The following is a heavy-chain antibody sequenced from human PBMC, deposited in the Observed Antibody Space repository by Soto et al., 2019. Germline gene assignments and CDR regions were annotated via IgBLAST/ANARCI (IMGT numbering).Heavy chain of an antibody. CDR3: ARGPSGDKVDY. Sequence: SETLSLTCAVSGGSISSGGYSWSWIRQPPGKGLEWIGYMYHSGSTYNNPSLTSRVTISVDTSKNQFSLQLRSVTAADTAVYYCARGPSGDKVDYWGQGTLVTVSS. D-gene: IGHD7-27*01. V-gene: IGHV4-30-2*05. J-gene: IGHJ4*02. CDR1: GGSISSGGYS. CDR2: MYHSGST.